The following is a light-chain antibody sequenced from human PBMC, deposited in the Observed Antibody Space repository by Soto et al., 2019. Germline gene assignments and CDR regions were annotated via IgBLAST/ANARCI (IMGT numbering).Light chain of an antibody. CDR1: QSVNRRS. CDR2: TIS. Sequence: IVLTQSPGTLSLSPGERATLSCRASQSVNRRSLAWYQQKPGQAPRLLISTISNRATGIPDRFSGSGSGADFTLTISRLEPEDFAVHYCQQYDNSRTFGQGTKVEIK. CDR3: QQYDNSRT. V-gene: IGKV3-20*01. J-gene: IGKJ1*01.